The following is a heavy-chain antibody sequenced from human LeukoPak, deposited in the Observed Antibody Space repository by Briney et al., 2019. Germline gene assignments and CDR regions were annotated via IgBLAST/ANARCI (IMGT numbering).Heavy chain of an antibody. CDR1: GFTFITYW. J-gene: IGHJ4*02. V-gene: IGHV3-74*01. Sequence: GGSLRLSCAASGFTFITYWMHWVRQAPGKGLLWVSRINPDGSTTSYADSVKGRFTVSRDNAKNTLYLQMNSLRAEDTAVYYCAREVLSVDSWGQGTLVTVSS. D-gene: IGHD1-14*01. CDR3: AREVLSVDS. CDR2: INPDGSTT.